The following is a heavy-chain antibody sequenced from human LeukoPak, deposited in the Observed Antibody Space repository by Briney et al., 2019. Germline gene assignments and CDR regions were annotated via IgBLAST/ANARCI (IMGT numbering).Heavy chain of an antibody. Sequence: SETLPLTCTVSVGSIRNYYWSWLRQPPAKGREGIGYIYYSGSTNYNPSLQSRVTISVDTSKNQFSLKLSAVTAADTAVYYCARDLKSSGWYQGGWFDPWGQGTLVTVSS. CDR2: IYYSGST. CDR3: ARDLKSSGWYQGGWFDP. CDR1: VGSIRNYY. V-gene: IGHV4-59*01. D-gene: IGHD6-19*01. J-gene: IGHJ5*02.